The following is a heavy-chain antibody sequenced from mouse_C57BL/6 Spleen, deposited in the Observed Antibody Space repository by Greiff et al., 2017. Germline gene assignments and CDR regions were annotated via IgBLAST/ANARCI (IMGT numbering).Heavy chain of an antibody. V-gene: IGHV1-18*01. J-gene: IGHJ4*01. Sequence: EVQLQQSGPELVKPGASVKIPCKASGYTFTDYNMDWVQQSHGKSLEWIGDINPNNGGTIYNQKFKGKATLTVDKSSSTAYMELRSLTSEDTAVYYCARGAYDDGYYAMDYWGQGTSVTVSS. D-gene: IGHD2-12*01. CDR1: GYTFTDYN. CDR3: ARGAYDDGYYAMDY. CDR2: INPNNGGT.